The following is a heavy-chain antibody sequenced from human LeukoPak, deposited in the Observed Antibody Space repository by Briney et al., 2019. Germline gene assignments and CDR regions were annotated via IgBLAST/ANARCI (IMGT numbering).Heavy chain of an antibody. Sequence: GGSLRLSCAASGFTFSSYGMHWVRQAPGKGLEWVAVISYDGRNKYYADSVKGRFTISRDNSKNTLYLQMNSLRAEDTAVYYCAKVPPDYYYYGMDVWGQGTTVTVSS. CDR2: ISYDGRNK. V-gene: IGHV3-30*18. J-gene: IGHJ6*02. CDR3: AKVPPDYYYYGMDV. CDR1: GFTFSSYG.